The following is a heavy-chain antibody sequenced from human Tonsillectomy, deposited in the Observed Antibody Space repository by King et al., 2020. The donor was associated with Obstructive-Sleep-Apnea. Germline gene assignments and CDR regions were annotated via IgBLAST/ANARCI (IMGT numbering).Heavy chain of an antibody. CDR3: ARAGAQYYDILTGYYYYGMDA. J-gene: IGHJ6*02. V-gene: IGHV3-48*04. D-gene: IGHD3-9*01. CDR1: GFTFSSYS. Sequence: VQLVESGGGLVQPGGSLRLSCAASGFTFSSYSMNWVRQAPGKGLEWVSYISSSSSTIYYADSVKGRFTISRDNVKNSLYLQMNSLRAEDTAVYYCARAGAQYYDILTGYYYYGMDAWGQGTTVTVSS. CDR2: ISSSSSTI.